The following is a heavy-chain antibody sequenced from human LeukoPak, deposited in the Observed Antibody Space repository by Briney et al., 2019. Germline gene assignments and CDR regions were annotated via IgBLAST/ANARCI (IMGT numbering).Heavy chain of an antibody. J-gene: IGHJ4*02. D-gene: IGHD1-26*01. Sequence: PGGSLRLSCAASGFTFSDYYMSWIRQAPGKGLEWVSYISSSGGTIYYADSVKGRFTISRGNTKNSLYLQMNSLRAEDTAVYYCATSREVWEPAFDYWGQGTLVTVSS. V-gene: IGHV3-11*04. CDR1: GFTFSDYY. CDR3: ATSREVWEPAFDY. CDR2: ISSSGGTI.